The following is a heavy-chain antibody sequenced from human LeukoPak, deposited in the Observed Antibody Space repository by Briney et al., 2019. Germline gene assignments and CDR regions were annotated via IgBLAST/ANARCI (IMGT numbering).Heavy chain of an antibody. CDR1: GGSISSYY. CDR2: IYYSGST. CDR3: AKRGGTKRGFDY. D-gene: IGHD1-26*01. V-gene: IGHV4-59*12. J-gene: IGHJ4*02. Sequence: SETLSLTYTVSGGSISSYYWSWIRQPPGKGLEWIGYIYYSGSTNYNPSLKSRVTISVDTSKNQFSLKLSSVTAADTAVYYCAKRGGTKRGFDYWGQGTLVTVSS.